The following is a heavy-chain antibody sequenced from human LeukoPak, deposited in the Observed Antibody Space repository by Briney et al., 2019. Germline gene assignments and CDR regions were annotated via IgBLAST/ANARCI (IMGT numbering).Heavy chain of an antibody. CDR2: ISSNGGSA. V-gene: IGHV3-64D*06. CDR3: VKDLWYYSSGWFDY. J-gene: IGHJ4*02. Sequence: GGSLRLSCSASGFTFSSYAMHWVRQAPGKGLEYVSAISSNGGSAYYADSVKGRFTISRDNSKNTLYLQMSSLRAEDTAVYYCVKDLWYYSSGWFDYWGQGTLVTVSS. D-gene: IGHD6-19*01. CDR1: GFTFSSYA.